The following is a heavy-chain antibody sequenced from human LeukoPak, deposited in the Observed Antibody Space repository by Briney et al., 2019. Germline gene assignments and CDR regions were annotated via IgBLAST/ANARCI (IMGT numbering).Heavy chain of an antibody. Sequence: RGSLRLSCAASGFSFSRYGLHWVRQAPGKGLEWVAVIYFDTKNIHYADSVKGRFTVYRDDSKNTLYLQMNSLRAEDTAVYYCARESCLNAVCYTGEGAFDIWGQGTMVTVSS. V-gene: IGHV3-33*01. D-gene: IGHD2-8*01. J-gene: IGHJ3*02. CDR1: GFSFSRYG. CDR2: IYFDTKNI. CDR3: ARESCLNAVCYTGEGAFDI.